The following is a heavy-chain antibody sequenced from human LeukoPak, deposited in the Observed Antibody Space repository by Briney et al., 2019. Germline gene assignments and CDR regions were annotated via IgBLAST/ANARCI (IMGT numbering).Heavy chain of an antibody. V-gene: IGHV3-48*01. CDR1: GFTFSSNW. Sequence: GGSLRLSCAASGFTFSSNWMNWVRQAPGKGLEWVSSIGTSGSIYYADSVRGRFTISRDNAKNSLYLQMDSLRAEDTAVYYCARDAHYDFWSGYTFDYWGQGALVTVSS. CDR2: IGTSGSI. CDR3: ARDAHYDFWSGYTFDY. D-gene: IGHD3-3*01. J-gene: IGHJ4*02.